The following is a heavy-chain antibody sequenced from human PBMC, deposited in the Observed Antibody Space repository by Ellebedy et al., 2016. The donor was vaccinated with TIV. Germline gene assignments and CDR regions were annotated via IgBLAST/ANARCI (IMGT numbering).Heavy chain of an antibody. CDR2: ISAGGAGT. D-gene: IGHD5-18*01. J-gene: IGHJ4*02. Sequence: GESLKISCAASGFTFRSFALSWVRQAPGKGLEWVSSISAGGAGTFYADSVKGRFTISRENSKNILYLQMNSLRVEDTAVYYCAKDRSVAQVARGYGYGFGKPDDWGQGTLVSVSS. V-gene: IGHV3-23*01. CDR1: GFTFRSFA. CDR3: AKDRSVAQVARGYGYGFGKPDD.